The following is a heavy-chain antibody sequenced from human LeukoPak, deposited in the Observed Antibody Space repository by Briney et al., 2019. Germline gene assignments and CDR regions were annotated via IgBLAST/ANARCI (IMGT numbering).Heavy chain of an antibody. J-gene: IGHJ4*02. CDR1: GYTFTSYG. CDR3: ARDPPYCSSTSCYPTPFDY. Sequence: ASVKVSCKASGYTFTSYGISWVRQAPGQGLEWMGWISAYNGNTNYAQKLQGRVTMTTDTSTSTAYMELRSLRSDDTAVYYCARDPPYCSSTSCYPTPFDYWGQGTLVPVSS. CDR2: ISAYNGNT. V-gene: IGHV1-18*01. D-gene: IGHD2-2*01.